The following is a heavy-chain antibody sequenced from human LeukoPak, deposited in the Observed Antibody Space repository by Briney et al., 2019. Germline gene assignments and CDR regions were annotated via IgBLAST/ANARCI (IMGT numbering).Heavy chain of an antibody. CDR2: IYCGGST. J-gene: IGHJ4*02. CDR1: GFPFGDYA. V-gene: IGHV3-66*01. CDR3: AKDRLLWFGESGAYYFDY. Sequence: GGSLSHSWTACGFPFGDYAMSWFRQAPGKGLEWVSLIYCGGSTYYADSVKGRFTISRDNSKNTLYLQMNSLRAEDTAVYYCAKDRLLWFGESGAYYFDYWGQGTLVTVSS. D-gene: IGHD3-10*01.